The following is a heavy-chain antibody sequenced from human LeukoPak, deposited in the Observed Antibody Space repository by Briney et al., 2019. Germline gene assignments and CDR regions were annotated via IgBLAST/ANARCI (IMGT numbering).Heavy chain of an antibody. D-gene: IGHD2-2*01. J-gene: IGHJ4*02. CDR3: ARGFSVVPAARITYYFDY. Sequence: SETLSLTYAVYGGSFSGYYWSWIRQPPGKGLEWIGEINHSGSTNYNPSLKSRVTISVDTSKNQFSLKLSSVTAADAAVYYCARGFSVVPAARITYYFDYWGQGTLVTVSS. CDR2: INHSGST. V-gene: IGHV4-34*01. CDR1: GGSFSGYY.